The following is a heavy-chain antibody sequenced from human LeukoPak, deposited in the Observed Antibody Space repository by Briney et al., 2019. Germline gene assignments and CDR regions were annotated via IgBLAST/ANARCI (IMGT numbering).Heavy chain of an antibody. J-gene: IGHJ4*02. CDR1: GYTFTGYY. Sequence: ASVKVSCKASGYTFTGYYMHWVRQAPGQGLEWMGWINPNSGGTNYAQKFQGRVTMTRDTSISTAYMELSRLRSDDTAVYYCARVGLYCSGGSCYLQYFDYWGQGTLVTVSS. CDR3: ARVGLYCSGGSCYLQYFDY. V-gene: IGHV1-2*02. CDR2: INPNSGGT. D-gene: IGHD2-15*01.